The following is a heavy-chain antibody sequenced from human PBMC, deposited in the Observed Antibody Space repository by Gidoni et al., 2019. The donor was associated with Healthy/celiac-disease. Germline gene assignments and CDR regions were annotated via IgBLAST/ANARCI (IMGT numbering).Heavy chain of an antibody. Sequence: QVQLVESGGGVVQPGRSLRLSCAASGFTFGSDGMHWVRQAPGKGLEWVAVIWYDGSNKYYADSVKGRFTISRDNSKSTLYLQMNSLRAEDTAVYYCARDKAPRYYDTDAFDIWGQGTMVTVSS. D-gene: IGHD3-22*01. V-gene: IGHV3-33*01. CDR2: IWYDGSNK. J-gene: IGHJ3*02. CDR3: ARDKAPRYYDTDAFDI. CDR1: GFTFGSDG.